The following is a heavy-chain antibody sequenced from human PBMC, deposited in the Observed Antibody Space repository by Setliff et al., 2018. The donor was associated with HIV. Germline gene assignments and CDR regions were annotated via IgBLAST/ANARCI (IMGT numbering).Heavy chain of an antibody. CDR1: GYTFTDNY. CDR2: INSASGGT. V-gene: IGHV1-2*02. J-gene: IGHJ3*01. Sequence: ASVKVSCKASGYTFTDNYIHWVRQAPGQGLEWMAWINSASGGTNYAQNFQGRVTVTRDKSINTVYLEVNGLKSDDTAVYYCARDDGGYNYAEAFDVWGQGTMVTVSS. CDR3: ARDDGGYNYAEAFDV. D-gene: IGHD3-16*01.